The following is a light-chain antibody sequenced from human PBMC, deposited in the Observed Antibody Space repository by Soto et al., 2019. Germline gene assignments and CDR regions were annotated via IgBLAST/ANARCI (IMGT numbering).Light chain of an antibody. CDR1: SSDVGGYNY. Sequence: QSVLTQPRSVSGSPGQSVTISCTGTSSDVGGYNYVSWYQQHPGKAPKLMIYDVSNRPSGVSNRFSGSKSGNTASLTISGLQAEDEADYYCSSYTSSSTPVFGTGTKLTVL. CDR3: SSYTSSSTPV. J-gene: IGLJ1*01. CDR2: DVS. V-gene: IGLV2-14*01.